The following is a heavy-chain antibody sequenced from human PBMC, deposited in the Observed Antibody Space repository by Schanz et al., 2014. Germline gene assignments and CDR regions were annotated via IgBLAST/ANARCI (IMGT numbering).Heavy chain of an antibody. CDR3: ARDRWDWNNAFDI. Sequence: QVQLVQSGAEVKKPGASVRVSCKVSGYAFTTYGISWVRQAPGQGLEWMGRINPNSGGTNYAENFQGRVTMTTDTSTGTAYMELRSLRSDDTAVYYCARDRWDWNNAFDIWGQGTMVTVSS. CDR2: INPNSGGT. D-gene: IGHD1-1*01. CDR1: GYAFTTYG. J-gene: IGHJ3*02. V-gene: IGHV1-18*01.